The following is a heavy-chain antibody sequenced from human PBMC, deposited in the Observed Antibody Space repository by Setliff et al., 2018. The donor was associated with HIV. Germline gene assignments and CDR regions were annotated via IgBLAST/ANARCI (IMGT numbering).Heavy chain of an antibody. CDR3: ARGLSSPFATGL. J-gene: IGHJ4*02. D-gene: IGHD6-13*01. V-gene: IGHV4-34*11. CDR2: ISYSGST. Sequence: PSETLSLTCAVYGGSFTGYFWSWIRQSPGKGLEWIGSISYSGSTNHNPSLKSRVTISIDTSKNQFSLKLTSVTPADTAVYFCARGLSSPFATGLWGQGTLVTVSS. CDR1: GGSFTGYF.